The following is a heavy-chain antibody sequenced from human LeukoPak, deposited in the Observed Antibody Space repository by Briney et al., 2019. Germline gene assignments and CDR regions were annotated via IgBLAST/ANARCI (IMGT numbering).Heavy chain of an antibody. CDR1: GFTFDDYA. V-gene: IGHV3-9*01. CDR2: ISWNSGSI. Sequence: PGGSLRLSCAASGFTFDDYAMHWVRQAPGEGLEWVSGISWNSGSIGYADSVKGRFTISGDNAKNSLYLQMNSLRAEDTALYYCAKDRGGSSSWFDYWGQGTLVTVSS. CDR3: AKDRGGSSSWFDY. D-gene: IGHD6-13*01. J-gene: IGHJ4*02.